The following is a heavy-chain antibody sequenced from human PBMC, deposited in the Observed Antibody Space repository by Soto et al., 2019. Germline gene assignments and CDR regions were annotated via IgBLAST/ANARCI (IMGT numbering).Heavy chain of an antibody. CDR2: FDPEDGET. J-gene: IGHJ4*02. Sequence: ASVKVSCKVSGYTLTELSMHWVRQAPGKGLEWMGGFDPEDGETIYAQKFQGRVTMTEDTSTDTAYMELSSLRSEDTAVYYCASVTPHDYGTQNTDYWGQGTLVTVAS. D-gene: IGHD4-17*01. CDR1: GYTLTELS. V-gene: IGHV1-24*01. CDR3: ASVTPHDYGTQNTDY.